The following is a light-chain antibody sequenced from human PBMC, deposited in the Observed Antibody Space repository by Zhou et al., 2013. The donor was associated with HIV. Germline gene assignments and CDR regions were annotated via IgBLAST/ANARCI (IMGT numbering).Light chain of an antibody. J-gene: IGKJ1*01. V-gene: IGKV3-15*01. Sequence: EVVLTQSPATLSLSPGERATLSCRASQSVSTYLAWYQQKPGQAPRLLIYDASNRTTGIPARFSGSGSGTEFTLTISSLQSEDFAVYYCQQYGHWLGTFGQGSKVEVK. CDR3: QQYGHWLGT. CDR2: DAS. CDR1: QSVSTY.